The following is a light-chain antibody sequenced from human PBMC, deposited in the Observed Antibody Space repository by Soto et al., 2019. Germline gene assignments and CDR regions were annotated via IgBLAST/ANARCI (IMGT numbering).Light chain of an antibody. J-gene: IGKJ4*01. CDR3: MQALQTPLT. CDR1: QSLLHRNGYNY. V-gene: IGKV2-28*01. CDR2: LGS. Sequence: DILMTQSPLSLPVSPGEPASISCRSSQSLLHRNGYNYLDWYLQKPGKSPQLLIHLGSNRASGVPDRFSGSGSGTDFTLKISRVEAEDVGVYYCMQALQTPLTFGGGTKVEIK.